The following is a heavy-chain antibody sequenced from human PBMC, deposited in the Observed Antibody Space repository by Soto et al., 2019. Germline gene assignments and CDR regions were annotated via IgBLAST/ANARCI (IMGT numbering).Heavy chain of an antibody. J-gene: IGHJ4*02. CDR3: AKDTDIVATTPEPDFDY. D-gene: IGHD5-12*01. CDR1: GFTFSSYA. CDR2: ISGSGGST. V-gene: IGHV3-23*01. Sequence: GGSLRLSCAASGFTFSSYAMSWVRQAPGKGLEWVSAISGSGGSTYYADSVKGRFTISRDNSKNTLYLQMNSLRAEDTAVYYCAKDTDIVATTPEPDFDYWGQGTLVTVSS.